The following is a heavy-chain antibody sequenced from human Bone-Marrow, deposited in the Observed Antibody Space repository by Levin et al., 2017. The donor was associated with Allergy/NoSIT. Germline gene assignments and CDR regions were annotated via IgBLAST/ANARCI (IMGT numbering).Heavy chain of an antibody. CDR1: GFTFSSYW. CDR3: ARGESLSSEPYCSSTSCPRASTYDYYMDV. CDR2: IKQDGSEK. J-gene: IGHJ6*03. D-gene: IGHD2-2*01. Sequence: LSLTCAASGFTFSSYWMSWVRQAPGKGLEWVANIKQDGSEKYYVDSVKGRFTISRDNAKNSLYLQMNSLRAEDTAVYYCARGESLSSEPYCSSTSCPRASTYDYYMDVWGKGTTVTVSS. V-gene: IGHV3-7*01.